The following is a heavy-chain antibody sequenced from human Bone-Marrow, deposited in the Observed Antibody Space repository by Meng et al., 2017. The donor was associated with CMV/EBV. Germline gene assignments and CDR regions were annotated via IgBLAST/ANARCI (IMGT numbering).Heavy chain of an antibody. CDR1: GFTFDDYA. CDR2: ISWNSGNI. CDR3: AKDSRAYYYDSRPKGSFDY. D-gene: IGHD3-22*01. J-gene: IGHJ4*02. Sequence: SLKISCVASGFTFDDYAMHWVRQAPGKGLEWVSGISWNSGNIGYADSVKGRFTISRDNAKNSLYLQMNSLRAEDTALYYCAKDSRAYYYDSRPKGSFDYWGQGTLVTVSS. V-gene: IGHV3-9*01.